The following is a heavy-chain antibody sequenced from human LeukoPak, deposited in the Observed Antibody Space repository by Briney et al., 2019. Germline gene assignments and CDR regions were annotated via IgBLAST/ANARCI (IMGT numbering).Heavy chain of an antibody. CDR2: ISHDGSNK. J-gene: IGHJ6*03. CDR3: ARDWAQPGNPIAAAGQLYPDRMDV. V-gene: IGHV3-30*04. Sequence: PGGSLRLSCAASGFTFSSYAMHWVRQAPGKGLEWVAVISHDGSNKYYADSVKGRFTISRDNSKNTLYLQMNSLRAEDTAVYYCARDWAQPGNPIAAAGQLYPDRMDVWGKGTTVTVSS. D-gene: IGHD6-13*01. CDR1: GFTFSSYA.